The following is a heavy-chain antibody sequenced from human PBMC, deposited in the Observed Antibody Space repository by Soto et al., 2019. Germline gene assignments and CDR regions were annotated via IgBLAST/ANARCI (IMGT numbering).Heavy chain of an antibody. V-gene: IGHV3-30*03. CDR2: VAYDGSKT. J-gene: IGHJ5*01. CDR3: ARWVGGSMYDNSGKYDS. CDR1: GFTFSSNG. Sequence: QVQLVESGGGVVQPGRSLRLTCAASGFTFSSNGMHWVRQAPGKGLEWVALVAYDGSKTYYGDSVRGRFTISRGNSENTLYLQRNSLRAEDTAVYYCARWVGGSMYDNSGKYDSWGQGTLVTVSS. D-gene: IGHD3-22*01.